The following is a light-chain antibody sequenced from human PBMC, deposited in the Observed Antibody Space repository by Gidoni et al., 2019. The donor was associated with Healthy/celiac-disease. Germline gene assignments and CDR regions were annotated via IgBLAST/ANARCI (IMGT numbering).Light chain of an antibody. CDR2: ASS. CDR1: QSISSY. V-gene: IGKV1-39*01. CDR3: QQSYSTPYS. Sequence: DIQMTQSPSSLSASVGDRVTITCRARQSISSYVNWYQQKPGKAPKLLIYASSSWQSGVPSRFSDSGSGTDYTLTISSLQPEDFATYYCQQSYSTPYSFGQGTKLEIK. J-gene: IGKJ2*03.